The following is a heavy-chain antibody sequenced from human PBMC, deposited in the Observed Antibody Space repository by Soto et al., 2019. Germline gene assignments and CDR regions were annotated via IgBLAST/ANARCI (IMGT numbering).Heavy chain of an antibody. CDR2: ITSSSDTI. Sequence: GGSLRLSCAASGFTFSSFHMNWVRQAPGRGLEWVAYITSSSDTIYYSDSVKGRFTISRDNGKNSLFLQMNSLRDEDTAVYYCAREVDRALVGSPHYFDYWGQGTLVTVSS. CDR3: AREVDRALVGSPHYFDY. V-gene: IGHV3-48*02. J-gene: IGHJ4*01. CDR1: GFTFSSFH. D-gene: IGHD5-18*01.